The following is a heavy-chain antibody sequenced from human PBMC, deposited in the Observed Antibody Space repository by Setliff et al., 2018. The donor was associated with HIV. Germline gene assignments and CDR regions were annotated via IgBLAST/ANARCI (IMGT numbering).Heavy chain of an antibody. D-gene: IGHD3-10*01. CDR3: AREGARHYGSGRYHSWFDP. J-gene: IGHJ5*02. Sequence: SETLSLTCTVSGGSISSGNYYWSWIRQHPGKGLEWIGYIYYSGSTYYNPSLKSRVTMSVDTSKNQFSLKLSSVTAAGTAVYYCAREGARHYGSGRYHSWFDPWGQGTQVTVSS. CDR1: GGSISSGNYY. V-gene: IGHV4-31*03. CDR2: IYYSGST.